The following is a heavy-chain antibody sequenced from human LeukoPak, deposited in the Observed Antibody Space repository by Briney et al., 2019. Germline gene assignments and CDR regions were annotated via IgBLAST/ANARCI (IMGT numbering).Heavy chain of an antibody. CDR2: INSDGSST. CDR1: GFTLSSYW. J-gene: IGHJ4*02. D-gene: IGHD2-15*01. Sequence: GGSLRLSCAASGFTLSSYWMHWVRHAPGKGLVWVSRINSDGSSTSYADSEKGRFTISRDNAKNTLYLQMNSLRAEDTAVYYCARGLGYCSGGSCYWSVLDYWGQGTLVTVSS. CDR3: ARGLGYCSGGSCYWSVLDY. V-gene: IGHV3-74*01.